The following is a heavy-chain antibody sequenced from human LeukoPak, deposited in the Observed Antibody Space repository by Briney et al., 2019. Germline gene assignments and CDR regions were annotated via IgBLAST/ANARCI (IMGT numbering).Heavy chain of an antibody. CDR3: ARDSYDFWSGQNWFDP. J-gene: IGHJ5*02. V-gene: IGHV3-21*01. CDR1: GFAFSSYS. Sequence: GGSLRLSCAASGFAFSSYSMNWVRQAPGKGLEWVSSISSSSSYIYYADSVKGRFTISRDNAKNSLYLQMNSLRAEDTAVYYCARDSYDFWSGQNWFDPWGQGTLVTVSP. CDR2: ISSSSSYI. D-gene: IGHD3-3*01.